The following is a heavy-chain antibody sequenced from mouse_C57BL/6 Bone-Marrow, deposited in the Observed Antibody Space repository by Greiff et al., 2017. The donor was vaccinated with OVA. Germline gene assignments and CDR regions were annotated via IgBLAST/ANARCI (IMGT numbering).Heavy chain of an antibody. D-gene: IGHD1-1*01. V-gene: IGHV1-55*01. J-gene: IGHJ1*03. CDR2: IYPGSGST. CDR1: GYTFTSYW. CDR3: ARGFITTVVADWYFDV. Sequence: VQLQQSGAELVKPGASVKMSCKASGYTFTSYWITWVKQRPGQGLEWIGDIYPGSGSTNYNEKFKSKATLTVDTSSSTAYMQLSSLTSEDSAVYYCARGFITTVVADWYFDVWGTGTTVTVSS.